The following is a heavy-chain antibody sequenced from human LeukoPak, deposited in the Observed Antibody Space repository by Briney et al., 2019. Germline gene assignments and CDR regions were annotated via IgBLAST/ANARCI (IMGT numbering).Heavy chain of an antibody. V-gene: IGHV3-15*01. CDR3: TMSSVVPGAFDI. J-gene: IGHJ3*02. CDR1: GFTFSNAW. CDR2: IKSKTDGGTT. Sequence: GGSLRVSCAASGFTFSNAWMSWVRQAPGNGLEWVGRIKSKTDGGTTDYAAPVKGRFTISRDDSKNTLYLQMNSLKTEDTAVYYCTMSSVVPGAFDIWGQGTMVTVSS. D-gene: IGHD4-23*01.